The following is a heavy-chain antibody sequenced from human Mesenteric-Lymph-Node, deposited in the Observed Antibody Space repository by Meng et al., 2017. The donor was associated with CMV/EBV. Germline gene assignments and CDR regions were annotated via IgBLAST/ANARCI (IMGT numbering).Heavy chain of an antibody. Sequence: GGSLRLSCAASGFTFSGSAMHWVRQASGKGLEWVGRIRSKANSYATAYAASVKGRFTISRDDSKNTAYLQMNSLKTEDTAVYYCAKDLGFLEWYFDYWGQGTLVTVSS. CDR1: GFTFSGSA. D-gene: IGHD3-3*01. CDR2: IRSKANSYAT. CDR3: AKDLGFLEWYFDY. V-gene: IGHV3-73*01. J-gene: IGHJ4*02.